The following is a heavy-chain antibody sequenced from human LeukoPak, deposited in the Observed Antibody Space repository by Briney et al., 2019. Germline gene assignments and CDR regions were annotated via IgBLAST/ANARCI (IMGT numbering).Heavy chain of an antibody. CDR2: IRYDGSNK. CDR1: GFTFSSYG. V-gene: IGHV3-30*02. J-gene: IGHJ4*02. D-gene: IGHD3-10*01. Sequence: GGSLRLSCAASGFTFSSYGMHWARQAPGKGLEWVAFIRYDGSNKYYADSVKGRFTISRDNSKNTLYLQMNSLRAEDTAVYYCAKDPPRRVQEVDYWGQGTLVTVSS. CDR3: AKDPPRRVQEVDY.